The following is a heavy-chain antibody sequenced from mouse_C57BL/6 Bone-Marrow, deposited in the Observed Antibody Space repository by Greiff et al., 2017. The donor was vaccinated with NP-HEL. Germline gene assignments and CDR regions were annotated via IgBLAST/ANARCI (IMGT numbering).Heavy chain of an antibody. CDR3: ARREDYYGSSYFAY. CDR2: IDPSDSYT. V-gene: IGHV1-59*01. CDR1: GYTFTSYW. D-gene: IGHD1-1*01. J-gene: IGHJ3*01. Sequence: VQLQQPGAELVRPGTSVKLSCKASGYTFTSYWMHWVKQRPGQGLEWIGVIDPSDSYTNYNQKFKGKATLTVDTSSSTAYMQRSSLTSEDSAVYYCARREDYYGSSYFAYWGQGTLVTVSA.